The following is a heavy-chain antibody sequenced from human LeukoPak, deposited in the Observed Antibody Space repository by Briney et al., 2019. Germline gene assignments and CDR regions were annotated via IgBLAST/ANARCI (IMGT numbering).Heavy chain of an antibody. CDR2: IYYSGST. CDR1: GYSISSSSYY. V-gene: IGHV4-39*01. D-gene: IGHD3-22*01. CDR3: ASFDSSGLYYFDY. Sequence: PSETLSLTCTVSGYSISSSSYYWGWIRQPPGKGLEWIGSIYYSGSTYYNPSLKSRVTISVDTSKNQFSLKLSSVTAADTAVYYCASFDSSGLYYFDYWGQGTLVTVSS. J-gene: IGHJ4*02.